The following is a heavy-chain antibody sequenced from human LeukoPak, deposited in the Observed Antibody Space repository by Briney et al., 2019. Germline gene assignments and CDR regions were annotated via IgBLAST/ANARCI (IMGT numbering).Heavy chain of an antibody. D-gene: IGHD3-10*01. CDR2: ISGSGGNT. V-gene: IGHV3-23*01. CDR3: ARAPGSLDY. Sequence: GGSLRLSCAASGFTFSNYAMNWVRQTPGKGLEWVSAISGSGGNTYYADSVKGRFTISRDNSKNTLYLQMNSLRAEDTAVYYCARAPGSLDYWGQGTLVTVSS. CDR1: GFTFSNYA. J-gene: IGHJ4*02.